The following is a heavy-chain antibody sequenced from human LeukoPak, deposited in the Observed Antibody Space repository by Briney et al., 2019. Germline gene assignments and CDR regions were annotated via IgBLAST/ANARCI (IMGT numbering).Heavy chain of an antibody. CDR3: ARELGGFDYYYYYYMDV. J-gene: IGHJ6*03. D-gene: IGHD2-15*01. CDR1: GGSISSYY. Sequence: SETLSLTCTVSGGSISSYYWSWIRQPAGKGLEWIGRIYTSGSTNYNPSLKSRVTMSVDTSKNQFSLKLSSVTAADTAVYYCARELGGFDYYYYYYMDVWGKGTTVAVSS. V-gene: IGHV4-4*07. CDR2: IYTSGST.